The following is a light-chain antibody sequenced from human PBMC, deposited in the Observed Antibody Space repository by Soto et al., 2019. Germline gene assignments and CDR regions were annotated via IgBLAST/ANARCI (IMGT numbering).Light chain of an antibody. CDR1: QSVSNIY. CDR3: QQYSSSFRT. Sequence: IVLTQSPGTLSLSPGERATLSCRASQSVSNIYIAWYQQKPGQAPRVLIYGASRRATGIPDRFSGSGSGTDFTLTISRLEPEDFAVYYCQQYSSSFRTFGQGTKVDIK. J-gene: IGKJ1*01. CDR2: GAS. V-gene: IGKV3-20*01.